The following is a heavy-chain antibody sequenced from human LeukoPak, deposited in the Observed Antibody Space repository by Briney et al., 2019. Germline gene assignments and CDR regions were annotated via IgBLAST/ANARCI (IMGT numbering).Heavy chain of an antibody. CDR3: ARESAVGGTTLTPGD. CDR2: INPNSGDT. CDR1: GYTFIDYY. Sequence: ASVKVSCKASGYTFIDYYMHWVRQAPGQGLEWLGWINPNSGDTKFAQKFQGRVTLTRDTSITTVYMELSGLTSDDTAMYYCARESAVGGTTLTPGDWGQGTLVTVSS. J-gene: IGHJ4*02. D-gene: IGHD2/OR15-2a*01. V-gene: IGHV1-2*02.